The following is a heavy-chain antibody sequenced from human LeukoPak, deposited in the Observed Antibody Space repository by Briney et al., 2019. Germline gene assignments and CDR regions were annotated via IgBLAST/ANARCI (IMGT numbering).Heavy chain of an antibody. D-gene: IGHD3-3*01. CDR2: IIPIFGTA. V-gene: IGHV1-69*05. CDR3: ARALGILEPFDY. Sequence: SVKVSCKASGGTFSSYAISWVRQAPGQGREWMGRIIPIFGTANYAQKFQGRVTLTTDESTSTAYMELSSLRSEDTAVYYCARALGILEPFDYWGQGTLVTVSS. CDR1: GGTFSSYA. J-gene: IGHJ4*02.